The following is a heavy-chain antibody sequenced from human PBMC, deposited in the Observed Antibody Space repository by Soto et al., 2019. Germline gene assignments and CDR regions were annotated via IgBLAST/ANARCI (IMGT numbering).Heavy chain of an antibody. D-gene: IGHD3-22*01. CDR3: AKVVITKGPNSDFDY. Sequence: SLRLSCAASGFTFSSYAMHWVRQAPGKGLEWVAVISYDGSNKYYADSVKGRFTISRDNSKNTLYLQMNSLRAEDTAVYYCAKVVITKGPNSDFDYWGQGTLVTVSS. J-gene: IGHJ4*02. CDR1: GFTFSSYA. CDR2: ISYDGSNK. V-gene: IGHV3-30-3*01.